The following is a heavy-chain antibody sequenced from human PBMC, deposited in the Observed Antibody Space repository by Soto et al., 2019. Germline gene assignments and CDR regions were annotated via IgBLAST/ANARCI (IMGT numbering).Heavy chain of an antibody. V-gene: IGHV3-21*04. J-gene: IGHJ5*02. D-gene: IGHD1-1*01. CDR3: GGGYGTGLYNRGWSPRS. Sequence: EVQLVESGGGLVKPGASLRVSCAASGFTFSYYSLHWVRQAPGKGLEWVSSISGSSTYIYYADRVKGRFTISRDNAKKPTESRMDSLGAEEPAGFYCGGGYGTGLYNRGWSPRSWGQGTLVTVSS. CDR2: ISGSSTYI. CDR1: GFTFSYYS.